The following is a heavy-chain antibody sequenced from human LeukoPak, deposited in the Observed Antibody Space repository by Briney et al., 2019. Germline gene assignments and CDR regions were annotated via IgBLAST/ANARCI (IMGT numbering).Heavy chain of an antibody. V-gene: IGHV3-23*01. CDR1: GFTFSNSA. CDR2: ITGSGDST. D-gene: IGHD2-2*03. J-gene: IGHJ4*02. CDR3: AKHLVDIPSYYFDY. Sequence: GGSLRLSCAASGFTFSNSALSWVRQAPGKGLVWVSAITGSGDSTYYADSVKGRFTISRDNSKNTLYLQMNSLRAEDTAVYYCAKHLVDIPSYYFDYWGQETPVTVSS.